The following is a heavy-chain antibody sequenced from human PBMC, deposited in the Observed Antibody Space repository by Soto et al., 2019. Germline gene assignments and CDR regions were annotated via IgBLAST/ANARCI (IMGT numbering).Heavy chain of an antibody. CDR2: ISWDDDK. V-gene: IGHV2-5*02. J-gene: IGHJ4*02. CDR3: AHRAVLQGNCNGGYFDF. CDR1: GFSLSTGGVG. Sequence: QITLEESGPTRVKPAQTLTLTCTFSGFSLSTGGVGVGWLRQPPGKALERLALISWDDDKRYSPSLRSRLTISKDTSRNQVAITMSNLDPVDTATYYCAHRAVLQGNCNGGYFDFWGQGALVTVSS. D-gene: IGHD1-1*01.